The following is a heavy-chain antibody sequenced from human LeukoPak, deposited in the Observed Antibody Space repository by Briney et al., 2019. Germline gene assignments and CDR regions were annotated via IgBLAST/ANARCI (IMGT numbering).Heavy chain of an antibody. J-gene: IGHJ4*02. Sequence: GGSLRLSCAASGFTFSSYAMSWVRQAPGKGLEWVSAISSSGGSTYYADSVKGRFTISRDNSKNTLYLQMNSLRAEDTAVYYCAKHQRITIFGVVQYYFDYWGQGTLVTVSS. CDR2: ISSSGGST. CDR3: AKHQRITIFGVVQYYFDY. V-gene: IGHV3-23*01. D-gene: IGHD3-3*01. CDR1: GFTFSSYA.